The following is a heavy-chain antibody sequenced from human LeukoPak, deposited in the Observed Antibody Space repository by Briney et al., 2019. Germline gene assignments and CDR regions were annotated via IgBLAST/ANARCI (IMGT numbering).Heavy chain of an antibody. V-gene: IGHV3-53*01. CDR2: IYSGGST. CDR1: GFTVSSKH. D-gene: IGHD6-19*01. J-gene: IGHJ4*02. CDR3: ARDEPWLGPLG. Sequence: GGSLRLSCAGSGFTVSSKHMNWVRQSPGKGLEWVSLIYSGGSTYYADSVKGRFTISRDNSKNTLYLQMNSLRAEDTAVYYCARDEPWLGPLGWGQGTLVTVSS.